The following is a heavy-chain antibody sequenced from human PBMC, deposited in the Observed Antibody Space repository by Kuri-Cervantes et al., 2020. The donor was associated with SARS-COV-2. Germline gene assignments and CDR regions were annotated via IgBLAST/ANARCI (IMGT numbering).Heavy chain of an antibody. Sequence: GESLKISCAASGFTFSSYAMHWVRQAPGKGLEWVAVISYDGRNKYYADSVKGRFTISRDNAKNSLYLQMNSLRAEDTAVYYCARGRYDFDYWGQGTLVTVSS. CDR3: ARGRYDFDY. CDR1: GFTFSSYA. V-gene: IGHV3-30*04. D-gene: IGHD3-22*01. CDR2: ISYDGRNK. J-gene: IGHJ4*02.